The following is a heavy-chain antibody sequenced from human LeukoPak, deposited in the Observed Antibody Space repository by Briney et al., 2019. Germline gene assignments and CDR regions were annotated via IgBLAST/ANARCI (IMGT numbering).Heavy chain of an antibody. V-gene: IGHV4-38-2*02. CDR2: IYHSGST. D-gene: IGHD3-10*01. J-gene: IGHJ5*02. CDR3: ATGGNWFDP. Sequence: PSETMSLTCTVSGYSISSGYYWGWIRQPPGKGLEWIGSIYHSGSTYYNPSLKIRVTISVDTSKNQSSLKLSSVTAADTAVYYCATGGNWFDPWGQGTLVTVSS. CDR1: GYSISSGYY.